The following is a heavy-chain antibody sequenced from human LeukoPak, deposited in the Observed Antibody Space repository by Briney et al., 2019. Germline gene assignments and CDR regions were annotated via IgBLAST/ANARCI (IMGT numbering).Heavy chain of an antibody. CDR3: ARPYDSSGYSSDY. CDR2: IYPGDSDT. D-gene: IGHD3-22*01. Sequence: GESLKISCKGSGYSFTSYWIGWVRQMPGKGLEWMGIIYPGDSDTRYSPSFQGQVTISADKSISTAYLQWSSLKASDTAVYYCARPYDSSGYSSDYWGQGTLVTVSS. J-gene: IGHJ4*02. CDR1: GYSFTSYW. V-gene: IGHV5-51*01.